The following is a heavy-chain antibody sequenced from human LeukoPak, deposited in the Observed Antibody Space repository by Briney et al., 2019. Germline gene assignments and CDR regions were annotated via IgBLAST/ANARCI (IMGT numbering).Heavy chain of an antibody. J-gene: IGHJ5*02. CDR3: ARGLGKLIAAAGRNWFDP. V-gene: IGHV4-34*01. Sequence: SETLSLTCAVYGGSFSGYYWSWNRQPPGKGLEWIGEINHSGSTNYNPSLKSRVTISVDTSKNQFSLKLSSVTAADTAVYYCARGLGKLIAAAGRNWFDPWGQGTLVTVSS. CDR2: INHSGST. CDR1: GGSFSGYY. D-gene: IGHD6-13*01.